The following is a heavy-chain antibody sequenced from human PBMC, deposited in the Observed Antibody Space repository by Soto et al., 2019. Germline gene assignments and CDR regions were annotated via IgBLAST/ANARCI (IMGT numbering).Heavy chain of an antibody. D-gene: IGHD3-10*01. CDR1: GYSISAYY. Sequence: QVQLVQSGTEVKKPGASVKDSCQASGYSISAYYIHWVRQAPGQGLEWMGWIDPKNGGTVSAQKFQGRLTMTRDTSISTVYMDLSGLTSDDTALYYCGRDDYGIFPYWGQGSLVTVSS. V-gene: IGHV1-2*02. CDR2: IDPKNGGT. J-gene: IGHJ4*02. CDR3: GRDDYGIFPY.